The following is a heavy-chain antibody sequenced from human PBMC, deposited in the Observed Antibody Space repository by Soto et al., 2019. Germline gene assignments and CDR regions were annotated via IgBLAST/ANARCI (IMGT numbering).Heavy chain of an antibody. Sequence: QVQLVESGGGVVQPGRSLRLSCAASGFTFSNYAMHWVRQAPGKGLEWVAVISYDGSNKYDADYVKGRFTISRDNSKNTVYLQMNSLRAEDTDVYYCAREQSHSSSPYFDYWGQGTLVTVSS. J-gene: IGHJ4*02. V-gene: IGHV3-30-3*01. CDR1: GFTFSNYA. CDR2: ISYDGSNK. D-gene: IGHD6-6*01. CDR3: AREQSHSSSPYFDY.